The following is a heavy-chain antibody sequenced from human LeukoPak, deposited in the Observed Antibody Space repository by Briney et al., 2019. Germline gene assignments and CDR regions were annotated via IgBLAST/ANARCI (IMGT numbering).Heavy chain of an antibody. V-gene: IGHV4-59*01. J-gene: IGHJ5*02. CDR1: GGSISSYY. CDR3: ARDQNYDFWSGPAYNWFDP. D-gene: IGHD3-3*01. CDR2: IYYSGST. Sequence: SETLSLTCTVSGGSISSYYWSWIRQPPGKGLEWIGYIYYSGSTNYNPSLKSRVTISVDTSKNQFSLKLSSVTAADTAVYYCARDQNYDFWSGPAYNWFDPWAREPWSPSPQ.